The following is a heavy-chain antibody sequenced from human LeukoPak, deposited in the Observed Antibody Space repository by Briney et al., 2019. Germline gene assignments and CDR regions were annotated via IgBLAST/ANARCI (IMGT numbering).Heavy chain of an antibody. D-gene: IGHD6-25*01. CDR2: IKQDGSEE. Sequence: GGSLRLSCAASGFTFSNNWMTWVRQAPGKGLEWVANIKQDGSEEYYVDSVKGRFTISRDNAKNSLYLQMNSLRVEDTAVYYCARGGGYSSDPIDYWGQGTLVTVSS. J-gene: IGHJ4*02. CDR1: GFTFSNNW. V-gene: IGHV3-7*01. CDR3: ARGGGYSSDPIDY.